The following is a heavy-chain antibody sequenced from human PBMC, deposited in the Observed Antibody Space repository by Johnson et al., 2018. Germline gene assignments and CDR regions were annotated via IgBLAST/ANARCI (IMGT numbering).Heavy chain of an antibody. D-gene: IGHD3-22*01. Sequence: QVQLVESGAEVKKPGSSVKVSCKASGGTFSRYAISWVRQAPGQGLEWLGGIIPIFGPANYAQKFQGRVTITADESTSTAYMELSSLRSEDTAVYYCARVYYDSSGVPEYFQHWGQGTLVTVSS. CDR2: IIPIFGPA. J-gene: IGHJ1*01. V-gene: IGHV1-69*01. CDR3: ARVYYDSSGVPEYFQH. CDR1: GGTFSRYA.